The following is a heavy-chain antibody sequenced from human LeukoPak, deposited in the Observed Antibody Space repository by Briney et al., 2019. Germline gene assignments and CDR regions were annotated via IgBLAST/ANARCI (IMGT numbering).Heavy chain of an antibody. CDR1: DGSISSYY. CDR2: IFYTGTT. D-gene: IGHD3-3*01. CDR3: ARTSGYYVPWGFDY. J-gene: IGHJ4*02. V-gene: IGHV4-59*01. Sequence: PSETLSLTCTVSDGSISSYYWSWLRQPPGKGLEWIGFIFYTGTTNYNPSLESRVTISVDTSKSQFSLKLSSVTAADTAVYYCARTSGYYVPWGFDYWGRGTLVTVSS.